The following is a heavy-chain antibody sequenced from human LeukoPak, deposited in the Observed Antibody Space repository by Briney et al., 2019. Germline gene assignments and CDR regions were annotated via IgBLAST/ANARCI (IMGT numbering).Heavy chain of an antibody. CDR1: GYTLTELS. Sequence: ASVKVSCKVSGYTLTELSMHWVRQAPGKGLEWMGGFDPEDGETIYAQKFQGRVTMTEDTSTDTAYMVLSSLRSEDTAVYYCATSWVVAGIGTYYGMDVWGKGTTVTVSS. J-gene: IGHJ6*04. CDR2: FDPEDGET. CDR3: ATSWVVAGIGTYYGMDV. V-gene: IGHV1-24*01. D-gene: IGHD6-19*01.